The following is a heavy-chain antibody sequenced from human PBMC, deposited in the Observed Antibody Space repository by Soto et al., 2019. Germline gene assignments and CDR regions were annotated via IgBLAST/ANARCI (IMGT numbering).Heavy chain of an antibody. V-gene: IGHV1-69*02. Sequence: QVQLVQSGAEVKKPGSSVKVSCKASGGTLSSYTISWVRQAPGQGLEWMGRIIPILGIANYAQKFQGRVTITADKSTSTAYMELSSLRSEDTAVYYCARVPIVVVPAAIDAFDIWGQGTMVTVSS. CDR3: ARVPIVVVPAAIDAFDI. J-gene: IGHJ3*02. CDR1: GGTLSSYT. CDR2: IIPILGIA. D-gene: IGHD2-2*01.